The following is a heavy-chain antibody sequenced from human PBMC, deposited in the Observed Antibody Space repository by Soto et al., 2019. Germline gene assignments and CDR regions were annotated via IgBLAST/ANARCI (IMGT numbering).Heavy chain of an antibody. CDR1: GYTFTSYA. V-gene: IGHV1-3*01. Sequence: ASVKVSCKASGYTFTSYAMHWVRQAPGQRLEWMGRINSSSGSTRYSQKFQGRVTMTRDTSTSTVYMELSSLRSEDTAVYYCARGLVDTAMVANYWGQGTLVTVSS. J-gene: IGHJ4*02. D-gene: IGHD5-18*01. CDR2: INSSSGST. CDR3: ARGLVDTAMVANY.